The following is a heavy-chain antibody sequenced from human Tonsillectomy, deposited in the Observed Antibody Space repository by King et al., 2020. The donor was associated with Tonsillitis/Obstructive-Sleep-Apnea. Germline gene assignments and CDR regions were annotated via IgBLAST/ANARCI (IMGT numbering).Heavy chain of an antibody. CDR3: ARGGGSNYGGSFDY. V-gene: IGHV3-53*01. CDR2: IYIGGSI. J-gene: IGHJ4*02. Sequence: VQLVESGGGLIQPGGSLRLSCAASGFTVSSNYMSWGRQAPGKGLEWVSGIYIGGSIYYAESVKGRFTISRDNSNNTRYLQMNSLRAEDTAVYYCARGGGSNYGGSFDYWGQGTLVTVSS. CDR1: GFTVSSNY. D-gene: IGHD4-11*01.